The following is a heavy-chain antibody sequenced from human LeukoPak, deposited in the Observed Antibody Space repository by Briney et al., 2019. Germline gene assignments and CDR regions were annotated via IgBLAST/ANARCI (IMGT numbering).Heavy chain of an antibody. CDR1: GFTFSTYS. CDR3: AREGYGYFNTCDI. D-gene: IGHD5-18*01. J-gene: IGHJ3*02. Sequence: GGSLRLSCAASGFTFSTYSMNWVRLAPGEGLEWVSYISSSSSTIYYADSVKGRFTISRDNAKNSLYLQMNSLRDEDTAVYYFAREGYGYFNTCDIWGEGTMVTVSS. CDR2: ISSSSSTI. V-gene: IGHV3-48*02.